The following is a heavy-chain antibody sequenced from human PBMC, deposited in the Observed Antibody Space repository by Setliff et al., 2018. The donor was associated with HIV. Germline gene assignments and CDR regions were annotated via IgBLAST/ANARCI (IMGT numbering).Heavy chain of an antibody. Sequence: ASVKVSCKASGYIFTDYYMHWVRQAPGQELGWMGRINPNSGGTNYAQKFQGRVTMTRDTSISTAYTELSSLRSEETATYYCARVWDWNYDLGYWGQGTLVTVSS. CDR2: INPNSGGT. V-gene: IGHV1-2*06. D-gene: IGHD1-7*01. CDR1: GYIFTDYY. J-gene: IGHJ4*02. CDR3: ARVWDWNYDLGY.